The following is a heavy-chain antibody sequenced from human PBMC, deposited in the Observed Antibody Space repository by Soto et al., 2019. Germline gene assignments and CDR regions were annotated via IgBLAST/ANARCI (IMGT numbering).Heavy chain of an antibody. Sequence: SETLSLTCTVSGGPVTSGSYYWGWIRQPPGKGLEWIAYIYYSGSTNYNPSLKSRVTISEDTSKNQFSLKVSSVTAADTAVYFCARGGGLTATFDYWGQGTLVTVSS. J-gene: IGHJ4*02. CDR2: IYYSGST. CDR1: GGPVTSGSYY. CDR3: ARGGGLTATFDY. D-gene: IGHD5-18*01. V-gene: IGHV4-61*01.